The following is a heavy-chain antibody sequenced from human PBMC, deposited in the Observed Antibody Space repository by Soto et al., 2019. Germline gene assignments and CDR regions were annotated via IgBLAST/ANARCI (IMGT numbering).Heavy chain of an antibody. V-gene: IGHV1-69*02. CDR2: IIPILGIA. Sequence: QVQLVQSGAEVKKPGSSVKVSCKASGGTFSSYTISWVRQAPGQGLEWMGRIIPILGIANYAQKFQGRVTITADKSTSTAYMELSSLRSEDTAVYYCATAAGYSSSWYGYWGQGPLVTVSS. CDR3: ATAAGYSSSWYGY. D-gene: IGHD6-13*01. CDR1: GGTFSSYT. J-gene: IGHJ4*02.